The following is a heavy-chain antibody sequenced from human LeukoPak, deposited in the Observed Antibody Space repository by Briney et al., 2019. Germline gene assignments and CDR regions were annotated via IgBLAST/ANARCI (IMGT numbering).Heavy chain of an antibody. Sequence: GGSLRLSCAASGFTFSSFGMSWVRQVPGKGLEWVSAISGSGVSTYYADSVKGRFTISRDNSKNSLYLQMNSLRAEDTAVYYCARRWVQKQLHRGSLSYGNYYFDYWGQGTLVTVSS. J-gene: IGHJ4*02. CDR1: GFTFSSFG. D-gene: IGHD5-18*01. V-gene: IGHV3-23*01. CDR2: ISGSGVST. CDR3: ARRWVQKQLHRGSLSYGNYYFDY.